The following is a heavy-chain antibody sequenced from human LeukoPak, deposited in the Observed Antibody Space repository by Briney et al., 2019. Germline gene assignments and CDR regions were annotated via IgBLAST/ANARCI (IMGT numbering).Heavy chain of an antibody. CDR2: IYTSGST. CDR1: GGSISSGSYY. J-gene: IGHJ3*02. CDR3: ARRGPWAVVTAIKRPSAFDI. D-gene: IGHD2-21*02. Sequence: SETLSLTCTVSGGSISSGSYYWSWIRQPAGKGLEWIGRIYTSGSTNYNPPLKSRVTISVDTSKNQFSLKLSSVTAADTAVYYCARRGPWAVVTAIKRPSAFDIWGQGTMVTVSS. V-gene: IGHV4-61*02.